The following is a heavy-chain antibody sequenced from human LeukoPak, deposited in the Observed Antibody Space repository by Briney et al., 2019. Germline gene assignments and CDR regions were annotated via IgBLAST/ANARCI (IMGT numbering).Heavy chain of an antibody. Sequence: PGGSLRLSCAASGFTFSSYEMNWVRQAPGKGLEWVSSISSSGTYIYYEDSVKGRFTISRDNAKNSLYLQMNSLRAEDTAVYYCARDSAGCRSTSCYGYWGQGTLVTVSS. CDR1: GFTFSSYE. D-gene: IGHD2-2*01. CDR3: ARDSAGCRSTSCYGY. CDR2: ISSSGTYI. V-gene: IGHV3-48*03. J-gene: IGHJ4*02.